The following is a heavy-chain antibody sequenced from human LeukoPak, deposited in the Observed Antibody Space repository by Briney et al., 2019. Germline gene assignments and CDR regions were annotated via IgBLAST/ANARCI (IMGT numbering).Heavy chain of an antibody. Sequence: PSENLSLTCTVSGCSISSSSYYWRWIGQPPGKVLEWIGSIYYSGSTYYNPSLKSRVTISVDTSKSQFSLKLSSVTAADTAVYYCARSCSSWYARSYYYMDVWGEGTTVTVSS. CDR1: GCSISSSSYY. V-gene: IGHV4-39*07. D-gene: IGHD6-13*01. J-gene: IGHJ6*03. CDR3: ARSCSSWYARSYYYMDV. CDR2: IYYSGST.